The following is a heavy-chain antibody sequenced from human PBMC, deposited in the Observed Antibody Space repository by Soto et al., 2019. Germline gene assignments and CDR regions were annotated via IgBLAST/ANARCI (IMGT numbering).Heavy chain of an antibody. CDR3: AKDRGNYYGSGSYSPNDY. CDR1: GFTFSSYA. CDR2: ISGSGGGT. D-gene: IGHD3-10*01. Sequence: EVQVLESGGGLVQPGGSLRLSCAASGFTFSSYAMSWVRQAPGKGLEWVSSISGSGGGTYYADSVKGRFTFSRDNSKNTLYLQMNSLRAEDTAVYYCAKDRGNYYGSGSYSPNDYWGQGTLVTVSS. J-gene: IGHJ4*02. V-gene: IGHV3-23*01.